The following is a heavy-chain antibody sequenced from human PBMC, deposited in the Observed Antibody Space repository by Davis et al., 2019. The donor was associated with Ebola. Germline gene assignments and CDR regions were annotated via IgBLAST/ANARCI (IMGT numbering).Heavy chain of an antibody. Sequence: GESLKISCAASGFTFSSYAMSWVRQAPGKGLEWVSRISGGGATTHYAASVKGRFTISRDNSKSMLFLQMTSLRAEDTAVYFCAKNRGGGAVNIDHWGQGTLVSVSS. D-gene: IGHD4-17*01. V-gene: IGHV3-23*01. J-gene: IGHJ4*02. CDR1: GFTFSSYA. CDR3: AKNRGGGAVNIDH. CDR2: ISGGGATT.